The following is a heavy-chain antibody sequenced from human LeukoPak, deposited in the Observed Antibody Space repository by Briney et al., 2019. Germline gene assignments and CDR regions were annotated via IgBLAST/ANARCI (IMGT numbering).Heavy chain of an antibody. CDR3: ARENGDYGFDY. V-gene: IGHV1-18*01. J-gene: IGHJ4*02. Sequence: GASVAVSCKGSGYTFTSYGISGLRQAPGQGLDWMGWISAYNGNTNYEQKLQGRVTMTTDTSTSTAYMELRSLRPDDTAVYYCARENGDYGFDYWGQGALVTVSS. CDR1: GYTFTSYG. CDR2: ISAYNGNT. D-gene: IGHD4-17*01.